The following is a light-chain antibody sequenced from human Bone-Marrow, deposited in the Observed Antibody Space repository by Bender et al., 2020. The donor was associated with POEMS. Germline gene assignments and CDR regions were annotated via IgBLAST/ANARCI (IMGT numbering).Light chain of an antibody. Sequence: QSALTQPASASGSPGQSITISCTGASSDVDDYTLVSWYQQHPGKAPKLMIYEGSERPSGVSARFSGSKSGNTASLTISGLQPEDEADYYCCSFAGVGVFGSGTTVTVL. CDR1: SSDVDDYTL. V-gene: IGLV2-23*01. CDR3: CSFAGVGV. J-gene: IGLJ1*01. CDR2: EGS.